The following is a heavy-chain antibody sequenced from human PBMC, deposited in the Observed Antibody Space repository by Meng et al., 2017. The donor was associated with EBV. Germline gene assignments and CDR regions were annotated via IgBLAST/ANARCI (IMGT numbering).Heavy chain of an antibody. D-gene: IGHD6-13*01. V-gene: IGHV2-5*02. J-gene: IGHJ5*02. CDR2: IYWDDDK. CDR1: GFSLSTSGVG. CDR3: AHRRDEYSSSWYGWFDP. Sequence: CKGCCPMSVTPTHTLPLTCPFSGFSLSTSGVGVGWIRQPPGKALEWLALIYWDDDKRYSPSLKSRLTITKDTSKNQVVLTMTNMDPVDTATYYCAHRRDEYSSSWYGWFDPWGQGTLVTVSS.